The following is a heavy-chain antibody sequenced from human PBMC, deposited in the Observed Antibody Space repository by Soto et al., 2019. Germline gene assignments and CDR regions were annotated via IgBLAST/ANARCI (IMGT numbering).Heavy chain of an antibody. CDR3: ARDRVSYALDS. CDR1: GYTFTSYG. CDR2: ISANNGNT. D-gene: IGHD1-26*01. V-gene: IGHV1-18*01. Sequence: QVQLVQSGAEVKKPGASVKVSCKASGYTFTSYGISWVRQAPGQGLEWMGWISANNGNTNYAQKLQGRVTMTTDTPTRTAYLELRRLRSDDTAVYSCARDRVSYALDSWGQGPLVTVSS. J-gene: IGHJ4*02.